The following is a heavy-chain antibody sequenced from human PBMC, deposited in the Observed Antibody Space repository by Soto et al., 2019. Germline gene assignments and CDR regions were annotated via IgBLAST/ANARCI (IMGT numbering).Heavy chain of an antibody. CDR1: GGSISSSSYY. D-gene: IGHD2-15*01. CDR2: IYYSGST. J-gene: IGHJ5*02. Sequence: SETLSLSCTVSGGSISSSSYYWGWIRQPPGKGLEWIGSIYYSGSTYYNPSLKSRVTISVDTSKNQFSLKLSSVTAADTAVYYCARRGCSGGSCYSLYWFDPWGQGTLVTVS. V-gene: IGHV4-39*01. CDR3: ARRGCSGGSCYSLYWFDP.